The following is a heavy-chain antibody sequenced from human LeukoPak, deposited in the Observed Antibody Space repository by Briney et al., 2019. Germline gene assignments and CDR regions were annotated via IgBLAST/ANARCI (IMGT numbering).Heavy chain of an antibody. Sequence: ASVKVSCKASGGTFSSYAISWVRQAPGQGLEWMGRIIPIFGTANYARKFQGRVTITTDESTSTAYMGLSSLRSEDTAVYYCAIEAYYYYYYMDVWGKGTTVTVSS. CDR3: AIEAYYYYYYMDV. V-gene: IGHV1-69*05. J-gene: IGHJ6*03. CDR1: GGTFSSYA. CDR2: IIPIFGTA.